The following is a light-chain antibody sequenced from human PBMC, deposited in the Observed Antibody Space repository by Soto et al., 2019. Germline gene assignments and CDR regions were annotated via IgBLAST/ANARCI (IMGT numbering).Light chain of an antibody. V-gene: IGKV3-15*01. CDR1: QSVSSY. Sequence: EIVMTQSPATLSVSPGERATLSCRASQSVSSYLAWFQQKPGQAPRLLIYDASTRAIGIPVRFSGSGYGTEFTLTISSLQSEDSGVYYCQQNKDWPGTFGQGTKGEIK. CDR2: DAS. CDR3: QQNKDWPGT. J-gene: IGKJ1*01.